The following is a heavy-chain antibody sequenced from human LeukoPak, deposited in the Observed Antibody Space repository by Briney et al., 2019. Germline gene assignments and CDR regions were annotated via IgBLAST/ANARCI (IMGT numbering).Heavy chain of an antibody. CDR3: ARAGYNYGYDFSY. CDR2: ISSSSSYI. V-gene: IGHV3-21*01. J-gene: IGHJ4*02. CDR1: GFIFSGYG. Sequence: TGGSLRLSCAASGFIFSGYGMNWVRQAPGKGLEWVSSISSSSSYIYYGDSVKGRFTISRDNARNSLYLQMNSLRAEDTAVYYCARAGYNYGYDFSYWGQGTLVTVSS. D-gene: IGHD5-18*01.